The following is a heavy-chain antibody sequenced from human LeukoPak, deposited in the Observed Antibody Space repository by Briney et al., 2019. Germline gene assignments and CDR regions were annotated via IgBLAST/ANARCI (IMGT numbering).Heavy chain of an antibody. CDR1: GFTVSSNY. CDR2: IYSGGST. V-gene: IGHV3-66*02. D-gene: IGHD2-2*01. Sequence: GESLRLSCAASGFTVSSNYMSWDRQAPGKGLEWVSVIYSGGSTYYADSVKGRFTISRDNSKNTLYLQMNSLRAEDTAVYYCARDLRYCSSTSCYNWFDPWGQGTLVTVSS. J-gene: IGHJ5*02. CDR3: ARDLRYCSSTSCYNWFDP.